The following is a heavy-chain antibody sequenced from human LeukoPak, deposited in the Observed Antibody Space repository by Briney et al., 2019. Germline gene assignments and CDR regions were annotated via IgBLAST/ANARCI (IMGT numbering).Heavy chain of an antibody. J-gene: IGHJ5*02. D-gene: IGHD3-10*01. V-gene: IGHV4-30-4*01. CDR1: GASISSGDYH. CDR2: VHDSGST. CDR3: ARGFGAGNYYYGWFDP. Sequence: SETLSLTCTVSGASISSGDYHWNWIRQPPGKGLEWIGFVHDSGSTYYNPSLKSRVSISRDMSKNQLSLMLSSVTAADTAVYYCARGFGAGNYYYGWFDPWGQGTLVSVSS.